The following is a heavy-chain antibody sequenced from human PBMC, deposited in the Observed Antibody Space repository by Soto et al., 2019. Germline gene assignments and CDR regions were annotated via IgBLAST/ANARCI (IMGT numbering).Heavy chain of an antibody. Sequence: QVQLVESGGGLVKPGGSLRLSCAASGFTFSDYSMSWIRQAPGKGLEWISFFGSSGDTIYYANSVKGRFTITRDNAKKSLYLQMNSLIDEDSAVYHCAIRSHDCSGYCSDSWGQGTLVTVSS. D-gene: IGHD3-22*01. CDR3: AIRSHDCSGYCSDS. V-gene: IGHV3-11*01. J-gene: IGHJ4*02. CDR2: FGSSGDTI. CDR1: GFTFSDYS.